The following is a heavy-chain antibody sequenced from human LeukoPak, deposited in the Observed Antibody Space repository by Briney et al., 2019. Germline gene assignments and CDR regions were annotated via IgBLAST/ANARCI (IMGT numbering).Heavy chain of an antibody. J-gene: IGHJ3*01. Sequence: GGSLRLSCAASGFTFSSYAMSWVRQSPGKGLEWVSTISGSGGSTYYADSVKGRFTISRDNSKNMLYLQINSLRAEDTAVYYCARSSYSSSSSVWGQGTMVTVSS. D-gene: IGHD6-6*01. V-gene: IGHV3-23*01. CDR1: GFTFSSYA. CDR3: ARSSYSSSSSV. CDR2: ISGSGGST.